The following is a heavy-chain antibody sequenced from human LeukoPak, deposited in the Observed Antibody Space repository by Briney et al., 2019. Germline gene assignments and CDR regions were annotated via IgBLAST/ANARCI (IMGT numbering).Heavy chain of an antibody. V-gene: IGHV3-74*01. J-gene: IGHJ4*02. CDR2: INNDGSDT. Sequence: GGSLRLSCAASGFTFRSYWMHWVRQTPGKGLEWVSHINNDGSDTSYADSVKGRFTITRDNAKNTLFLQMNSLRAEDTAVYYCARDGILGSHDCWGQGTLVIVSS. CDR3: ARDGILGSHDC. D-gene: IGHD3-3*02. CDR1: GFTFRSYW.